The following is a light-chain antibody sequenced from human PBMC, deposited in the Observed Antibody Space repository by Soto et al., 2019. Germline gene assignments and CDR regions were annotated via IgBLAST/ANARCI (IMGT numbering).Light chain of an antibody. CDR2: EVS. J-gene: IGKJ5*01. CDR1: QSLLYSDGKTY. Sequence: DIVMTQSPLSLSVTPGQAASISCRSSQSLLYSDGKTYLYWYLQKPGQPPQLLIYEVSYRFSGVPERFSGSGSGTDFTLEISRVEAEDVGVYYCMQAAQLPLTFGHGTPLEIK. V-gene: IGKV2D-29*01. CDR3: MQAAQLPLT.